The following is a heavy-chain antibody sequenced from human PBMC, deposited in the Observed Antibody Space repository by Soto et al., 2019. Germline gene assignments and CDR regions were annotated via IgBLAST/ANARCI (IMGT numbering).Heavy chain of an antibody. J-gene: IGHJ5*02. CDR3: ARVRGDEQLWFPWFDP. CDR1: GYSISSGYY. CDR2: IYHSGST. V-gene: IGHV4-38-2*01. D-gene: IGHD5-18*01. Sequence: SETLSLTCAVSGYSISSGYYWGWIRQPPGKGLEWIGSIYHSGSTYYNSSLKSQVTIAVNTSKNHFFLKLSSVTAADTAEYYCARVRGDEQLWFPWFDPWGQGTLVTVSS.